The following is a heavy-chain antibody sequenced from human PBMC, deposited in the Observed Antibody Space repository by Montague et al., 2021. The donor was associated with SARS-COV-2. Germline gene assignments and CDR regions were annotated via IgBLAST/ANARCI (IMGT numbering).Heavy chain of an antibody. Sequence: SETLSLTCTVSGGSISNYYWTWIRQPAGKGLEWIGRLYTSGSTTYNPSLKSRVTMSVDTSKNQFSLNVTSVTAADTAIYHCARESGYSSGWRYYYVMDVWGQGTTVTVS. CDR3: ARESGYSSGWRYYYVMDV. CDR1: GGSISNYY. D-gene: IGHD6-19*01. CDR2: LYTSGST. V-gene: IGHV4-4*07. J-gene: IGHJ6*02.